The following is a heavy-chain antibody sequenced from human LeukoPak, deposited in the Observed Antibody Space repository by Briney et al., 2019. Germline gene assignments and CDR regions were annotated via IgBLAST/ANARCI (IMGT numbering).Heavy chain of an antibody. CDR3: ARDRLAAATHGGWFDP. J-gene: IGHJ5*02. Sequence: PGGSLRLSCAASGFTFSSYAMHWVRQAPGKRLEWVAVISYDGSNKYYADSVKLRFTISSDNPKNTLYLQMTSLRAEDTAVYYCARDRLAAATHGGWFDPWGQGTLVTVSS. CDR2: ISYDGSNK. V-gene: IGHV3-30-3*01. D-gene: IGHD6-13*01. CDR1: GFTFSSYA.